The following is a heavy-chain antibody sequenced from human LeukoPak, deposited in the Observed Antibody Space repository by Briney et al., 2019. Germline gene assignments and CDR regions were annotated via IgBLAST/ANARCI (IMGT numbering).Heavy chain of an antibody. Sequence: GGSLRLSCAASGFTFSSYTMNWVRQAPGKGLEWVSSISSSSTYIYYADSVKGRFTISRDNAKNSLYLQMNSLRAEDTAVYYCAKGTKGYCSGGSCYHFDYWGQGTLVTVSS. V-gene: IGHV3-21*03. CDR2: ISSSSTYI. CDR3: AKGTKGYCSGGSCYHFDY. CDR1: GFTFSSYT. J-gene: IGHJ4*02. D-gene: IGHD2-15*01.